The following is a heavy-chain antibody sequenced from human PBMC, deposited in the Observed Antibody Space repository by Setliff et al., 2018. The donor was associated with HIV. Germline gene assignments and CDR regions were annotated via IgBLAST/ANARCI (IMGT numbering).Heavy chain of an antibody. CDR2: INPSTGST. Sequence: ASVKVSCKASGYKFTSYYIHWVRQAPGQGLEWMGIINPSTGSTSYAQKFQGRVTITADKSASTAYMELSSLRSEDTAVYYCARDRRPAGINYGYGYLDDWGQGTLVTVSS. CDR3: ARDRRPAGINYGYGYLDD. V-gene: IGHV1-46*01. CDR1: GYKFTSYY. D-gene: IGHD2-2*02. J-gene: IGHJ4*02.